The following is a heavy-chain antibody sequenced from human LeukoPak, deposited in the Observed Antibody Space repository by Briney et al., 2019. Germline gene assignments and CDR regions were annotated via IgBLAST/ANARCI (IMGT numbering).Heavy chain of an antibody. V-gene: IGHV3-30*18. Sequence: PGRSLRLSCAASGFTFSSYGMHWVRQAPGKGLEWVAVISYDGSNKYYADSVKGRFTISRDNSKNTLYLQMNSLRAEDTAVYYCAKDRGPRGGYELGVQGYFDYWGQGTLVTVSS. D-gene: IGHD5-12*01. CDR2: ISYDGSNK. CDR1: GFTFSSYG. J-gene: IGHJ4*02. CDR3: AKDRGPRGGYELGVQGYFDY.